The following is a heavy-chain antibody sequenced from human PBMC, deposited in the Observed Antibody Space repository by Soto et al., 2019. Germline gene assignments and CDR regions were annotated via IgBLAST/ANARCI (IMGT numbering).Heavy chain of an antibody. Sequence: SVKVACKASGFTFTSSAVQWVRQARGQRLEWIGWIVVGSGNTNYAQKFQERVTITRDMSTSTAYMELSSLRSEDTAVYYCAAGGEAYYDILTGYRDYYYGMDVWGQGTTVTVSS. CDR2: IVVGSGNT. V-gene: IGHV1-58*01. CDR3: AAGGEAYYDILTGYRDYYYGMDV. D-gene: IGHD3-9*01. CDR1: GFTFTSSA. J-gene: IGHJ6*02.